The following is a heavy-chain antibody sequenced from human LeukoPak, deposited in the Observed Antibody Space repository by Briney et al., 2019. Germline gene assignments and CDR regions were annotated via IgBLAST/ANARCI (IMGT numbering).Heavy chain of an antibody. CDR1: GGTFSSYA. CDR3: ASVSGDYRQDY. D-gene: IGHD4-17*01. V-gene: IGHV1-69*04. J-gene: IGHJ4*02. Sequence: ASVKVSCKASGGTFSSYAISWVRQAPGQGLEWMGRIIPILGIANYAQKFQGRVTITADKSTSTAYMELSSLRSEDTAVYYCASVSGDYRQDYWGQGTLVTVSS. CDR2: IIPILGIA.